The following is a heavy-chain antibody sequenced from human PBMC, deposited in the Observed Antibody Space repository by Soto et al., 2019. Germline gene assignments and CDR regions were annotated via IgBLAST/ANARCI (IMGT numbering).Heavy chain of an antibody. V-gene: IGHV1-69*01. CDR1: GGTFSSYA. J-gene: IGHJ4*02. D-gene: IGHD3-22*01. CDR2: IIPIFGTT. Sequence: QVKLVQSGAEVKKPGSSVKVSCKASGGTFSSYAISWVRQAPGQGLEWVGGIIPIFGTTNYAQKFQGRVTITADESTTTAYMEVSSLRSEDTAVYYCARDDSSGYYPFDSWGQGTLVTVSS. CDR3: ARDDSSGYYPFDS.